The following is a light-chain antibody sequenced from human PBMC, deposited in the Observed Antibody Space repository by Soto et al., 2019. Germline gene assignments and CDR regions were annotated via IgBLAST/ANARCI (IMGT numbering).Light chain of an antibody. CDR2: KAS. CDR3: QQYNSYSPLLT. Sequence: DIQMTQSPSTLSASVGDRVTITCRARQSISSWLAWYQQKPGKAPKLLIYKASSLESGVPSRFSGSGSGTESTLTISSLQPDDFATYYCQQYNSYSPLLTFGGGTKVEIK. V-gene: IGKV1-5*03. J-gene: IGKJ4*01. CDR1: QSISSW.